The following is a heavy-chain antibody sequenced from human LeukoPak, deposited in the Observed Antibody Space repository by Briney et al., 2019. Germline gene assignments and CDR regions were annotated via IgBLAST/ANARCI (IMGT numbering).Heavy chain of an antibody. CDR1: GGSISSGSYY. Sequence: PSETLSLTCTVSGGSISSGSYYWGWIRQPPGKGLEWIGSIYYSGSAYYNPSLKSRVTISVDTSKSQFSLKLSSVIAADTAVYYCAKGIYSSGWSYFDYWGHGTLVTVSS. V-gene: IGHV4-39*07. D-gene: IGHD6-19*01. J-gene: IGHJ4*01. CDR2: IYYSGSA. CDR3: AKGIYSSGWSYFDY.